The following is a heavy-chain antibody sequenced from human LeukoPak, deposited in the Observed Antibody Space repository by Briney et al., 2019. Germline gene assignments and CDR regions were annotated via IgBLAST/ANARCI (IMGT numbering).Heavy chain of an antibody. CDR3: ARLGFDDSSGWYYFDY. V-gene: IGHV4-39*01. Sequence: SETLSLTCTVSGGSISSSSYYWGWIRQPPGKGLEWIGSIYYSGSTYYNPSLKSRGTISVATSKNQFSLKLSSVPAADTAVYYCARLGFDDSSGWYYFDYWGQGTLVTVSS. CDR2: IYYSGST. CDR1: GGSISSSSYY. D-gene: IGHD6-19*01. J-gene: IGHJ4*02.